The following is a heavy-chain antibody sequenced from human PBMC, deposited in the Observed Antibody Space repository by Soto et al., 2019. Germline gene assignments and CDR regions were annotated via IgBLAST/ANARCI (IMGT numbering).Heavy chain of an antibody. CDR3: AKAVFPYDYIAALGGMDV. CDR1: GFTFSSYA. J-gene: IGHJ6*02. D-gene: IGHD6-6*01. Sequence: SGGSLRLSCAASGFTFSSYAMSWVRQAPGKGLEWVSAISGSGGSTYYADSVKGRFTISRDNSKNTLYLQMNSLRAEDTAVYYCAKAVFPYDYIAALGGMDVWGQGTTVTVSS. V-gene: IGHV3-23*01. CDR2: ISGSGGST.